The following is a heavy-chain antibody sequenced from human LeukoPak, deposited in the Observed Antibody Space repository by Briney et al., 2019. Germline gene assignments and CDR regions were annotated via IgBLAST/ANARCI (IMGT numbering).Heavy chain of an antibody. CDR3: ARLANSKIVVPAAIEGYYFDY. Sequence: ASVKVSCKASGYTFTCYYMHWVRQAPGQGLEWMAIINPSGGSTSYAQKFQGRVTMTRDTSTSTVYMELSSLRSEDTAVYYCARLANSKIVVPAAIEGYYFDYSGQGTLVTVSS. D-gene: IGHD2-2*02. CDR1: GYTFTCYY. CDR2: INPSGGST. J-gene: IGHJ4*02. V-gene: IGHV1-46*01.